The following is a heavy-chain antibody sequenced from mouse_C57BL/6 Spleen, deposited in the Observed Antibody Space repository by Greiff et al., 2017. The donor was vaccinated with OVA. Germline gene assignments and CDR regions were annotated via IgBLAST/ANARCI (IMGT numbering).Heavy chain of an antibody. J-gene: IGHJ4*01. D-gene: IGHD2-3*01. CDR2: IDPSDSET. V-gene: IGHV1-52*01. CDR3: ARRGLLGDAMDY. CDR1: GYTFTSYW. Sequence: QVQLQQPGAELVRPGSSVKLSCKASGYTFTSYWMHWVKQRPIQGLEWIGNIDPSDSETHYNQKFKDKATLTVEKSSSTAYMQLSSLTSEDSAVYYCARRGLLGDAMDYWGQGTSVTVSS.